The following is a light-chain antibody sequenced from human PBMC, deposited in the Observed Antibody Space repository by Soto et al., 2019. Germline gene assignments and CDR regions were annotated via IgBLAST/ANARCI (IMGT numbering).Light chain of an antibody. J-gene: IGKJ1*01. CDR3: QQYNNWPPWT. CDR2: GAF. CDR1: QSIRSNY. Sequence: EIVLTQSPGTLSLSPGERATLSCRASQSIRSNYLAWYQQKPGQAPRFLIYGAFSRATGIPDRFSGSGSGTDFTLTISRLEPEDFAVYYCQQYNNWPPWTFGQGTKVDIK. V-gene: IGKV3-20*01.